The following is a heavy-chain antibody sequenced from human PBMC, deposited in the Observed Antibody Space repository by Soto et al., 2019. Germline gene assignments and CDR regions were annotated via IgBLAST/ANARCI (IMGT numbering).Heavy chain of an antibody. J-gene: IGHJ6*02. V-gene: IGHV1-69*13. CDR1: GGTFSSYA. CDR2: IIPIFGTA. Sequence: SVKVSCKASGGTFSSYAISWVRQAPGQGLEWMGGIIPIFGTANYAQKFQGRVTITADESTSTAYMELSSLRSEDTAVYYCARDLKVVIIMGGYYYYGMDVWGQGTTVTVSS. CDR3: ARDLKVVIIMGGYYYYGMDV. D-gene: IGHD3-3*01.